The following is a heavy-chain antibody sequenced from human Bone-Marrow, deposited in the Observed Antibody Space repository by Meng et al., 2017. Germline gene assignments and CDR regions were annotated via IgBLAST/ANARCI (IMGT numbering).Heavy chain of an antibody. CDR2: IYYSGST. J-gene: IGHJ2*01. V-gene: IGHV4-31*03. D-gene: IGHD4-17*01. CDR1: GGSISSGNHY. CDR3: ASLYGDSSVWYLDL. Sequence: GELQESGPGLVKPSQTLSLTCTVSGGSISSGNHYWSWIRQHPGKGLEYIGYIYYSGSTYYNPSLKSRVIISVDTSKNQFSLRLNSVTAADTAVYYCASLYGDSSVWYLDLWGRGTLVTVFS.